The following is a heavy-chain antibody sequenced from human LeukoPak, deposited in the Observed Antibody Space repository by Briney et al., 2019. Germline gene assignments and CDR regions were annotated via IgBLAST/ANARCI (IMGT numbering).Heavy chain of an antibody. Sequence: ASVKVSCKATVYTYTDYYIPALRQAPGQGLEWMGWINTKTGSTNYPQKFQGRVTMTRDTSISTVNMELSRLRSDDTAVYFCARGLADAFDIWGQGTVVTVSS. J-gene: IGHJ3*02. CDR2: INTKTGST. V-gene: IGHV1-2*02. CDR1: VYTYTDYY. CDR3: ARGLADAFDI.